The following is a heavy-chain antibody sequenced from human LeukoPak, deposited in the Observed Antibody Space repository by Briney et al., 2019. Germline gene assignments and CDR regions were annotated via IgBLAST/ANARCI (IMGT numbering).Heavy chain of an antibody. CDR3: ARGSSGYLDY. D-gene: IGHD3-22*01. Sequence: SETLSLTCTVSGASISSSSYYWGWIRQPPGKGLEWIGTIYYTGSTYYNPSLKSRLTMSIDTSKKQFSLKLTSVTAADTAVYYCARGSSGYLDYWGQGTLVTVSS. CDR1: GASISSSSYY. J-gene: IGHJ4*02. CDR2: IYYTGST. V-gene: IGHV4-39*07.